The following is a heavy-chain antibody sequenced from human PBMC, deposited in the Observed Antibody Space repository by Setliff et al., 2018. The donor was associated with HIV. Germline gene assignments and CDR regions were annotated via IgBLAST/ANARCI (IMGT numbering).Heavy chain of an antibody. CDR3: ARWCAAAGCYPAIYHFDS. V-gene: IGHV1-3*04. CDR2: IDTDNGYR. Sequence: GASVKVSCKASGYTFSEYAIHWVRQAPGQRLEWMGRIDTDNGYRRYSPKLQGRVTITKDTSANTAYMELRGLRSEDTAVYYCARWCAAAGCYPAIYHFDSWGQGTLVTLSS. CDR1: GYTFSEYA. J-gene: IGHJ4*02. D-gene: IGHD2-2*01.